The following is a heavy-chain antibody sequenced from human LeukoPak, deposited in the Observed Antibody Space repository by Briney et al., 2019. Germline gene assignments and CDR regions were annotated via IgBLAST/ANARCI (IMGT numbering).Heavy chain of an antibody. Sequence: GESLKISSKGFGYSFTSYWIGWVRQMPGKGLEWMGIIYPGDSDTRYSPSFQGQVIISVDKSVSTAYLQWSSLKASDTAMYYCARNEHISGPFDPWGQGTLVTVPS. CDR2: IYPGDSDT. CDR3: ARNEHISGPFDP. V-gene: IGHV5-51*01. J-gene: IGHJ5*02. D-gene: IGHD6-19*01. CDR1: GYSFTSYW.